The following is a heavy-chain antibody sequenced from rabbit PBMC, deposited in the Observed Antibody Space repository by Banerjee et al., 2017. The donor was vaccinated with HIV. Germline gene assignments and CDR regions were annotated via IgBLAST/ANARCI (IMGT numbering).Heavy chain of an antibody. D-gene: IGHD8-1*01. CDR3: ARSYWTDGLHL. CDR1: GFDLSSYYY. V-gene: IGHV1S45*01. Sequence: QEQLVESGGGLVQPEGSLTLTCTVSGFDLSSYYYMCWVRQAPGKGLEWIGCINYGDGSTYYASWAKGPFTISKTSSTTVTLQMTSLTAADTATYFCARSYWTDGLHLWGPGTLVTVS. CDR2: INYGDGST. J-gene: IGHJ4*01.